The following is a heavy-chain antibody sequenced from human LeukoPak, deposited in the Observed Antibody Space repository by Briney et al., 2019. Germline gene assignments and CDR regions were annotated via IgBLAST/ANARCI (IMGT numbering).Heavy chain of an antibody. CDR1: GYTFTGYY. CDR2: INPNSGGT. V-gene: IGHV1-2*02. CDR3: ARTTWEYNWFDP. Sequence: ASVKVSCKASGYTFTGYYMHWARQAPGQGLEWMGWINPNSGGTNYAQKFQGRVTMTRDTSISTAYMELSRLRSDDTAVYYCARTTWEYNWFDPWGQGTLVTVSS. J-gene: IGHJ5*02. D-gene: IGHD1-26*01.